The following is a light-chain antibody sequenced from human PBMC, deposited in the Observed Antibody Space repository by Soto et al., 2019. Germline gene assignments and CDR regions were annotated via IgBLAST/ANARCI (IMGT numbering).Light chain of an antibody. V-gene: IGKV3-15*01. CDR2: GAS. CDR1: ETVRTN. CDR3: QQYYNWPPYT. J-gene: IGKJ2*01. Sequence: IVMTQSPATLSVSPGERVTLSCRASETVRTNLAWFQQKPGQTPRLLIFGASTRATGIPTRFTGSGSETEFTLTIGSLQSEDLAVYYCQQYYNWPPYTFGQGTKVDIK.